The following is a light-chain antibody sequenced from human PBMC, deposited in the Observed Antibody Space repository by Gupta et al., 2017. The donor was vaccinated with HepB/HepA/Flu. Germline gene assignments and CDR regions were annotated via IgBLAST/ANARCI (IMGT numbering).Light chain of an antibody. J-gene: IGLJ2*01. CDR3: SSYTSTITVF. CDR1: SSDVGTYNS. CDR2: DVS. Sequence: QSALTQPASVSGSPGQSITISCTGTSSDVGTYNSLSWYQQHPGKAPKLMIFDVSNRPSGVSDRFSGSKSGNTASLTISGLQAEDEADYYCSSYTSTITVFFGGGTRLTVL. V-gene: IGLV2-14*03.